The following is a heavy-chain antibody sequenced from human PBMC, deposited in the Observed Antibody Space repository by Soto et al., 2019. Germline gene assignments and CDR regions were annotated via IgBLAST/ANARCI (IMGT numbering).Heavy chain of an antibody. CDR2: MNPDGGNT. CDR1: GYTFTNYD. CDR3: ARGPSDYGDYDYYFNGMDV. D-gene: IGHD4-17*01. Sequence: ASVKVSCKASGYTFTNYDINWVRQSPGQGLEWMGWMNPDGGNTGYAQKFRGRVTMTRDTPMSTAYMDLSGLRSEDTAVYYCARGPSDYGDYDYYFNGMDVWGQGTTVTVSS. V-gene: IGHV1-8*01. J-gene: IGHJ6*02.